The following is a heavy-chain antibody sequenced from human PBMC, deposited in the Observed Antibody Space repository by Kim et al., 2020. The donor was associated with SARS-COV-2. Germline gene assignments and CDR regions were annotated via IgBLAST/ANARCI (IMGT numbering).Heavy chain of an antibody. CDR3: ARVAVGRDRTGYTYYSYYY. CDR1: GYTFTNYY. J-gene: IGHJ6*03. Sequence: ASVKVSCKASGYTFTNYYLHWVRQAPGQGLEWMGTINPSGGSTNYAQRFQGRLTMTRDTSTSTAYMELSSLRSEDTAMYFCARVAVGRDRTGYTYYSYYY. V-gene: IGHV1-46*01. D-gene: IGHD3-9*01. CDR2: INPSGGST.